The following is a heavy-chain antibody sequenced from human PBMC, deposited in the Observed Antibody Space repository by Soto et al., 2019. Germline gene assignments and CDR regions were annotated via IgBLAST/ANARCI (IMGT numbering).Heavy chain of an antibody. CDR2: INPSGGRT. CDR3: ARDWKYFYDSTGYYSDWFDP. D-gene: IGHD3-22*01. Sequence: ASVKVSCKASGYTFINYYMHWVRQAPGQGLEWVGGINPSGGRTSYAQRFQGRVTMTTDTSTSTAYMELRSLRSDDTAVYYCARDWKYFYDSTGYYSDWFDPWGQGTLVTVS. J-gene: IGHJ5*02. V-gene: IGHV1-46*01. CDR1: GYTFINYY.